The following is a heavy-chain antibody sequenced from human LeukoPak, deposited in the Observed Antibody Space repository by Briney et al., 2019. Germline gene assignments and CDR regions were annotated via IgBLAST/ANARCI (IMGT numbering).Heavy chain of an antibody. J-gene: IGHJ4*02. V-gene: IGHV3-21*01. CDR3: VMYYYVSGSLY. D-gene: IGHD3-10*01. CDR2: ISSSSTYI. Sequence: GGSLRLSCAASGFTFSSYNMNWVRQAPGKGLEWVSSISSSSTYIYYADSVKGRFTISRDNAKNSLYLQMNSLRADDTAVYYCVMYYYVSGSLYWGQGTLVTVSS. CDR1: GFTFSSYN.